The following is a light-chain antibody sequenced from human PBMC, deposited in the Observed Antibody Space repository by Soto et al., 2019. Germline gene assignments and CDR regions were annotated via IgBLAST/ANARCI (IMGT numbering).Light chain of an antibody. Sequence: EIVMTQSPGTLSVTPGERVTFPCRASQSVSSNLAWYQQKPGQAPRLLIYGASTRATGIPARFSGSGSGTEFTLTISSLQSEDFAVYFCQQYNNWPLTWTFGQGTKVDIK. CDR3: QQYNNWPLTWT. J-gene: IGKJ1*01. CDR2: GAS. V-gene: IGKV3-15*01. CDR1: QSVSSN.